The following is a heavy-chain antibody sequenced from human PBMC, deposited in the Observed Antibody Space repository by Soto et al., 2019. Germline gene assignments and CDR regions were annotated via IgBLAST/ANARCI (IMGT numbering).Heavy chain of an antibody. V-gene: IGHV1-69*13. CDR2: IIPISGTA. D-gene: IGHD2-2*01. CDR3: ARSQGSSTSLEIYYYYYYGMDV. J-gene: IGHJ6*02. Sequence: RPPVKVSCKASGGTFSSYAISWVRQAPGQGLEWMGGIIPISGTANYAQKFQGRVTITADESTSTAYMELSSLRSEDTAVYYCARSQGSSTSLEIYYYYYYGMDVWGQGTTVTVSS. CDR1: GGTFSSYA.